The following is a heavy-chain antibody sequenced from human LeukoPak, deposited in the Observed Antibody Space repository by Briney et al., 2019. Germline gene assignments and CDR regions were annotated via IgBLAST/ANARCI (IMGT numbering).Heavy chain of an antibody. CDR2: IYYSGST. CDR1: VGSIISSSYY. J-gene: IGHJ4*02. D-gene: IGHD3-22*01. Sequence: SETLSLTCTVSVGSIISSSYYCGWIRQPPGKGLEWIGSIYYSGSTYYNPSLKSRVTISVDTSKNQFSLKLSSVTAADTAVYYCASRGGIVGGYWGQGTLVTVSS. CDR3: ASRGGIVGGY. V-gene: IGHV4-39*01.